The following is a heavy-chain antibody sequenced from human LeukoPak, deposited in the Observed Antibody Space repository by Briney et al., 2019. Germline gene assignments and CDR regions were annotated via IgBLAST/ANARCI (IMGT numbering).Heavy chain of an antibody. V-gene: IGHV1-18*01. CDR1: GYTFTSYG. D-gene: IGHD2-8*02. CDR2: ISAYNGNT. Sequence: GASVKVSCKASGYTFTSYGISWVRQAPGQGLEWMGWISAYNGNTNYAQKFQGRVTMTRDTSISTAYMELSRLRSDDTAVYYCARERGERWWGPTLEFDYWGQGTLVTVSS. J-gene: IGHJ4*02. CDR3: ARERGERWWGPTLEFDY.